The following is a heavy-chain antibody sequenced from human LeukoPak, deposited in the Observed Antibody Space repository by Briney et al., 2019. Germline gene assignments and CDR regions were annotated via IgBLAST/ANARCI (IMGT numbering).Heavy chain of an antibody. J-gene: IGHJ3*02. V-gene: IGHV1-24*01. CDR3: AFSPLYYDSRWDAFDI. Sequence: GASVKVSCKVSGYTLTELSMHWVRQAPGKGLEWMGGFDPEDGETIYAQKFQGRVTMTEDTSTDTAYMELSSLRSEDTAVYYCAFSPLYYDSRWDAFDIWGQGTMVTVSS. CDR2: FDPEDGET. CDR1: GYTLTELS. D-gene: IGHD3-22*01.